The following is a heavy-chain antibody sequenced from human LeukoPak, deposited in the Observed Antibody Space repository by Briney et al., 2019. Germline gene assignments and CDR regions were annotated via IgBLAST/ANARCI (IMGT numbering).Heavy chain of an antibody. CDR3: AIMLFDWLYYFDY. CDR1: GYTFTGYY. V-gene: IGHV1-2*02. CDR2: INPNSGGT. Sequence: GASVKVSCKASGYTFTGYYMHWVRQAPGQGLEWMGWINPNSGGTNYAQKFRGRVTMTRDTSISTAYMELSRLRSDDTAVYYCAIMLFDWLYYFDYWGQGTLVTVSS. D-gene: IGHD3-9*01. J-gene: IGHJ4*02.